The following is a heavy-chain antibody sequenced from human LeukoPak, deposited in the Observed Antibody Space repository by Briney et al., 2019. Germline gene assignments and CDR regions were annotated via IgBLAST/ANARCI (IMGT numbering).Heavy chain of an antibody. CDR1: GFTFSSYW. V-gene: IGHV3-7*01. D-gene: IGHD6-6*01. CDR3: ARGRYSSSWDYYYMDV. J-gene: IGHJ6*03. Sequence: GGSLRLSCAASGFTFSSYWMSWVRQAPGKGLEWVANIKQDGSEKYYVDSVKGRFTISRDNAKNSLYLQMNSLRAEDTAVYYCARGRYSSSWDYYYMDVWGKGTTVTVSS. CDR2: IKQDGSEK.